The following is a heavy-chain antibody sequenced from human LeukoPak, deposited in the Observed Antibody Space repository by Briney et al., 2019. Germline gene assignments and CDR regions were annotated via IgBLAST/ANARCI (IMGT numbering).Heavy chain of an antibody. CDR3: ARLRGPYDFWSVHSYMDV. D-gene: IGHD3-3*01. V-gene: IGHV4-59*01. CDR1: GGSISSYY. J-gene: IGHJ6*03. Sequence: NSSETLSLTCTVSGGSISSYYWSWIRQPPGKGLEWIGYIYYSGSTNYNPSLKSRVTISVDTSKNQFSLKLSSVTAADTAVYYCARLRGPYDFWSVHSYMDVWGKGTTVTVSS. CDR2: IYYSGST.